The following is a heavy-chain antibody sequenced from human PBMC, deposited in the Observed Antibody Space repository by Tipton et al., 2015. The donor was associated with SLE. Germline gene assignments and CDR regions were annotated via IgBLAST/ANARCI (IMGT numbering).Heavy chain of an antibody. V-gene: IGHV4-38-2*01. D-gene: IGHD1-26*01. CDR1: GYSISNGYY. CDR2: IYYSGST. Sequence: TLSLTCAVSGYSISNGYYWGWIRQPPGKGLEWIGSIYYSGSTYYNPSLKSRVTISVDTSKNQFSLKLSSVTAADTAVYYCARRWDDGSYPYFDYWGQGTLVTVSS. CDR3: ARRWDDGSYPYFDY. J-gene: IGHJ4*02.